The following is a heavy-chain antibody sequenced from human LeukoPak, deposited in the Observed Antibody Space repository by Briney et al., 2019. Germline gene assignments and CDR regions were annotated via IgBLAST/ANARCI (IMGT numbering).Heavy chain of an antibody. CDR1: GFTFSSSW. CDR3: AKDRLRFSY. J-gene: IGHJ4*02. D-gene: IGHD3-16*01. Sequence: GGSLRLSCAASGFTFSSSWMSWVRQAPGEGLEWVANIKEDGSEKYYVDSVKGRFTISRDNAKNSLSLQMSSLRAEDTAVYYCAKDRLRFSYWGQGTLVTVSS. V-gene: IGHV3-7*03. CDR2: IKEDGSEK.